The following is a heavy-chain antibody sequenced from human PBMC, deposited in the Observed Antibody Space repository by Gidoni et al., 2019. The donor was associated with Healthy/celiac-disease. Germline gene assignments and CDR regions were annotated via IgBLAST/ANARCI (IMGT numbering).Heavy chain of an antibody. Sequence: EVQLVESGGGLVQPGGSLRLSCAASGFTFSSYWMSWVRQAPGKGLEWVANIKQDGSEKYYVDSVKGRFTISRDNAKNSLYLQMNSLRAEDTAVYYCARGFRGMITFGGVIVSGDYWGQGTLVTVSS. CDR2: IKQDGSEK. J-gene: IGHJ4*02. CDR3: ARGFRGMITFGGVIVSGDY. D-gene: IGHD3-16*02. V-gene: IGHV3-7*01. CDR1: GFTFSSYW.